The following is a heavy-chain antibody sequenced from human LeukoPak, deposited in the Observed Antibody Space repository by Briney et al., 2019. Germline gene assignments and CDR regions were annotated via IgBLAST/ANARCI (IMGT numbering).Heavy chain of an antibody. D-gene: IGHD3-16*01. Sequence: PGGSLRLSCAASGFTLSSYALSWVRQAPGKGPEWVSAISGGGGNTYYADSVKGQFTISRDNSKNTPYLQMKSLRAEDTAVYYCAKDWSRRGIHYFDYWAQGTLVTVPS. CDR1: GFTLSSYA. CDR2: ISGGGGNT. V-gene: IGHV3-23*01. CDR3: AKDWSRRGIHYFDY. J-gene: IGHJ4*02.